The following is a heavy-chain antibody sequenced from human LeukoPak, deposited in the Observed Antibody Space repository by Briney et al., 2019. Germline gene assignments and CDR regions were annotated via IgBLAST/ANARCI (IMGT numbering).Heavy chain of an antibody. CDR3: ARDKKYGDYSLGAFDI. CDR1: GFIFSSYW. D-gene: IGHD4-17*01. J-gene: IGHJ3*02. V-gene: IGHV3-74*01. CDR2: INGDGSST. Sequence: GGSLRLSCTASGFIFSSYWMHWVRQAPGKGVVWVSRINGDGSSTSNADSVKGRFTISRDNAKNTLYLQMNSLRAEDTAVYYCARDKKYGDYSLGAFDIWGQGTRVTVSS.